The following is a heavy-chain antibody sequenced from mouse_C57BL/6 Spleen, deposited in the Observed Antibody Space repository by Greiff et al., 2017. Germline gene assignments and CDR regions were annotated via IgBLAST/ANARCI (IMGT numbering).Heavy chain of an antibody. CDR1: GYAFSSYW. CDR2: IYPGDGDT. CDR3: ARGGYYYGRSPNWYFDV. J-gene: IGHJ1*03. V-gene: IGHV1-80*01. Sequence: QVQLKESGAELVKPGASVKISCKASGYAFSSYWMNWVKQRPGKGLEWIGQIYPGDGDTNYNGKFKGKATLTADKSSSTAYMQLSSRTSEDSAVYFCARGGYYYGRSPNWYFDVWGTGTTVTVSS. D-gene: IGHD1-1*01.